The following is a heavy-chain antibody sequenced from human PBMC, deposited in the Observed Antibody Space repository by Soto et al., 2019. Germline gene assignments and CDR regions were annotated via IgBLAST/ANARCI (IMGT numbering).Heavy chain of an antibody. Sequence: SVKVSCKASGGTFSSYAISWVRQAPGQGLEWMGGIIPIFGTANYTQKFQGRVTITADESTSTAYMELSSLRSEDTAVYYCARGPLPYDFWSGYRYWYFDLWGRGTLVTVSS. CDR2: IIPIFGTA. J-gene: IGHJ2*01. D-gene: IGHD3-3*01. CDR1: GGTFSSYA. CDR3: ARGPLPYDFWSGYRYWYFDL. V-gene: IGHV1-69*13.